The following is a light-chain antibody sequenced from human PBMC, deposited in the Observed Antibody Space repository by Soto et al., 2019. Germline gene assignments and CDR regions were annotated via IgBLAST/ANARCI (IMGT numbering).Light chain of an antibody. V-gene: IGLV2-14*01. CDR2: DVS. J-gene: IGLJ2*01. CDR1: SSDVGGYNY. Sequence: QSALTQPASVSGSPGQSITISCTGTSSDVGGYNYVSWYQQHPGKAPKLMIYDVSNRPSGVSNRFSGPKSGNTASLTISGLQAEDVADYYCSSYTSSSTVVFGGGTTLTVL. CDR3: SSYTSSSTVV.